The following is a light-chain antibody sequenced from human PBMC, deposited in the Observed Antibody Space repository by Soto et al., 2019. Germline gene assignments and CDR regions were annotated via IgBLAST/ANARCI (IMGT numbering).Light chain of an antibody. J-gene: IGKJ4*01. Sequence: EIVLTQSPATLSLSPGERATLSCRASQSVSSNFAWYQQKPAPAPRLLIYNASTRATGIPARFRGSGSGTDVTLTISSLEPEDFAVDYCQQRRNWPLGPTFGGGTKLEIK. CDR3: QQRRNWPLGPT. CDR1: QSVSSN. V-gene: IGKV3-11*01. CDR2: NAS.